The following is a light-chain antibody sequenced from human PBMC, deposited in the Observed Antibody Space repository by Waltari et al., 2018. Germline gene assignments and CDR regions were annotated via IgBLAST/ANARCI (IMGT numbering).Light chain of an antibody. J-gene: IGLJ2*01. CDR3: SSYAGSNNLVV. Sequence: QSALTQPPSASGSPGQSVTISCTGTSSDVGGYNYVSWYQQYPGKAPKLMIYEVSKRPSGVPDRFAGSKSGNTASLTVSGLQAEDEADYYCSSYAGSNNLVVVGGGTKLTVL. CDR1: SSDVGGYNY. V-gene: IGLV2-8*01. CDR2: EVS.